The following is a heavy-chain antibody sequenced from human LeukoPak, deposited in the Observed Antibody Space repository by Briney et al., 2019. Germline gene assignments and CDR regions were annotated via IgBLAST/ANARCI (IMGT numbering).Heavy chain of an antibody. Sequence: PSETLSLTCAVYGGSFGGYYGSWIRQPPGPGLEWIGELNHSGSTNYNPSLKSRVTISVGTSKNQFSLKLSSVTAADTAVYYCVRGRGFHTIFGVVKTEFDYWGQATLVTVSS. CDR2: LNHSGST. CDR1: GGSFGGYY. CDR3: VRGRGFHTIFGVVKTEFDY. V-gene: IGHV4-34*01. D-gene: IGHD3-3*01. J-gene: IGHJ4*02.